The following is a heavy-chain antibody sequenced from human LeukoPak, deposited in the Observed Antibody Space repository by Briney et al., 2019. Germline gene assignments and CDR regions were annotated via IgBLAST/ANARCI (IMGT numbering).Heavy chain of an antibody. CDR3: ARETPPDYDFWSGYPYYYYYYYMDV. Sequence: PSETLSLTCTVSGGSISSSSYYWSWLRQPPGKGLEWIGEINHSGSTNYNPSLKSRVTISVDTSKNQFSLKLSSVTAADTAVYYCARETPPDYDFWSGYPYYYYYYYMDVWGKGTTVTVSS. V-gene: IGHV4-39*07. CDR2: INHSGST. D-gene: IGHD3-3*01. CDR1: GGSISSSSYY. J-gene: IGHJ6*03.